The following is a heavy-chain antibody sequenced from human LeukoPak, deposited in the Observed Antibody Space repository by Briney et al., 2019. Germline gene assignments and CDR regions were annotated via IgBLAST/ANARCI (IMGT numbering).Heavy chain of an antibody. J-gene: IGHJ4*02. CDR3: AKGLYHWLSDTDY. Sequence: GGSLRLSCAASGFTFSGCAMSWVRQAPGKGLEWVSAIRGSGGTTYYADSVKGRFTISRDNSKDTLYLQMNSLRVEDTAVYYCAKGLYHWLSDTDYWGQGTLVSVYS. CDR1: GFTFSGCA. CDR2: IRGSGGTT. D-gene: IGHD3-9*01. V-gene: IGHV3-23*01.